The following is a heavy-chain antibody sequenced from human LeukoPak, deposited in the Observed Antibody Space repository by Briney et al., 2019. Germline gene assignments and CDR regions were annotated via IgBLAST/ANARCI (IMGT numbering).Heavy chain of an antibody. CDR2: IRYDGSNK. Sequence: GGSLRLSCAASGFTFSSYDIHWVRQAPGKGLEWVAFIRYDGSNKYYADSVRGRFTISRDNSKNTPYLHMNSLRAEDTAVYFCAKGSKAVLFTRDHYMDVWGKGTTVTISS. J-gene: IGHJ6*03. D-gene: IGHD6-19*01. CDR3: AKGSKAVLFTRDHYMDV. V-gene: IGHV3-30*02. CDR1: GFTFSSYD.